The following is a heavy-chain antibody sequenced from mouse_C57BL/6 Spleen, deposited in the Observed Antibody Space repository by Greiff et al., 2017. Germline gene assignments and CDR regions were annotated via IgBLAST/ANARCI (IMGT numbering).Heavy chain of an antibody. D-gene: IGHD1-1*01. J-gene: IGHJ4*01. CDR2: IWRGGST. V-gene: IGHV2-5*01. CDR3: AKRIYYGSGYYAMDY. CDR1: GFSLTSYG. Sequence: QVQLQQSGPGLVQPSPSLSITCTVSGFSLTSYGVHWVRQSPGKGLEWLGVIWRGGSTDYNAAFMSRLSITKDNSKSQVFFKMNSMQADDTAIYYCAKRIYYGSGYYAMDYWGQGTSVTVSS.